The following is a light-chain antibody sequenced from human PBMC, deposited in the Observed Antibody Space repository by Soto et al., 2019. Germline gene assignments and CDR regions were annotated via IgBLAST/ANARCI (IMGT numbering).Light chain of an antibody. CDR2: KAS. CDR3: QQYSNYPLT. Sequence: DIQMTQSPSTPSASVGDRVTITCRASQSISYWLAWYQQKPGKAHNLLIYKASSLESGVASRFSGSGSGAEFTLTINGLQADDFDTYNFQQYSNYPLTCGGGNKVEI. J-gene: IGKJ4*01. CDR1: QSISYW. V-gene: IGKV1-5*03.